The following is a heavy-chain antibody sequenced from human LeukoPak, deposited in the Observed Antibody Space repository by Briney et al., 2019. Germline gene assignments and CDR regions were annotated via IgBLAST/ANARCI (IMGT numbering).Heavy chain of an antibody. CDR1: GGSISSYY. V-gene: IGHV4-59*01. CDR2: IYYSGST. J-gene: IGHJ4*02. D-gene: IGHD3-22*01. Sequence: SETLSLTCTVSGGSISSYYWSWIRQPPGKGLEWIGYIYYSGSTNYNPSLKSRVTISVDTSKNQFSLKLSSVTAADTAVYYCARGISSGSDYWGQGTLVTVSS. CDR3: ARGISSGSDY.